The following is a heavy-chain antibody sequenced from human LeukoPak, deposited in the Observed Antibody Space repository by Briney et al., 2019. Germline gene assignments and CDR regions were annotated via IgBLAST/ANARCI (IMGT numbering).Heavy chain of an antibody. D-gene: IGHD3-10*01. J-gene: IGHJ4*02. Sequence: SQTLSLTCTVSCGSISSGGYYWSWIHQHPGKGLEWIGSIFDRGSTYYNPSLKSRVTISVDTSKNQFSLKLSSVTAADTAVYYCARDWGGFGDLWFDYWGQGTLVTVSS. CDR3: ARDWGGFGDLWFDY. CDR2: IFDRGST. V-gene: IGHV4-31*03. CDR1: CGSISSGGYY.